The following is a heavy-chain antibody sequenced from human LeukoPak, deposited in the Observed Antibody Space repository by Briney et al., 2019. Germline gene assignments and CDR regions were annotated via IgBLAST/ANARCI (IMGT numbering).Heavy chain of an antibody. CDR1: GFTFSSYG. CDR2: IWYDGSNK. D-gene: IGHD4-23*01. J-gene: IGHJ4*02. V-gene: IGHV3-33*06. Sequence: GGSLRLSCAASGFTFSSYGMHWVRQAPGKGLEWVAVIWYDGSNKYYADSVKGRFTISRDNSKNTLYLQMNSLRAEDTAVYYCAKREDGGNHGDFDYWGQGTLVTVSS. CDR3: AKREDGGNHGDFDY.